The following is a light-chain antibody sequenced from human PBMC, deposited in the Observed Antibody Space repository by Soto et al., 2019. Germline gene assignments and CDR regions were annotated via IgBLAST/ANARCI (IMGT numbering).Light chain of an antibody. CDR3: LQGAHWPPT. V-gene: IGKV2-30*02. J-gene: IGKJ2*01. Sequence: DVVMTQSPISLPVTLGQPASISCRSSQSLVHSNGNTYLNWFQQRPGLSPRRLIHQVSNRDSGVPDRFSGSGSGTDFTLRITRVEAEDVGVYYCLQGAHWPPTFGQGTKLEIK. CDR2: QVS. CDR1: QSLVHSNGNTY.